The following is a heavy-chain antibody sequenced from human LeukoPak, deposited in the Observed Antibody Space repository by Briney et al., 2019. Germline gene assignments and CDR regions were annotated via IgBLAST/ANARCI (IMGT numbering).Heavy chain of an antibody. J-gene: IGHJ5*02. CDR3: AREGGVTMVRGVIHRNWFDP. CDR2: IIPIFGIA. D-gene: IGHD3-10*01. V-gene: IGHV1-69*04. CDR1: GGIFSSYA. Sequence: SVKVSCKASGGIFSSYAISWVRQAPGQGLEWMGRIIPIFGIANYAQKFQGRVTITADKSTSTDYMELSSLRSEDTAVYYCAREGGVTMVRGVIHRNWFDPWGQGTLVTVSS.